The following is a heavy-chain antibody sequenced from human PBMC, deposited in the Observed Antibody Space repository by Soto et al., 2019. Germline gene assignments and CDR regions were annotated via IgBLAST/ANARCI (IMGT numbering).Heavy chain of an antibody. D-gene: IGHD3-22*01. CDR1: GCSISNDNYY. CDR3: ARTASPAPFYDASADFER. Sequence: QVQLQESGPGLVKPSQTLSLTCTVSGCSISNDNYYWSWIRQSPGKGLEWIAYIYYSGSTSYNPSLMSRLTISVDPSKNQFALKLSSVPAADAAVYYCARTASPAPFYDASADFERWGQGTLVTVSS. J-gene: IGHJ5*02. CDR2: IYYSGST. V-gene: IGHV4-30-4*01.